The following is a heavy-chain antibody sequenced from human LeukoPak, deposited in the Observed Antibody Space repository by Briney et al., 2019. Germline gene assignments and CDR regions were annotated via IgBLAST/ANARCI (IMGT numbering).Heavy chain of an antibody. D-gene: IGHD5-12*01. V-gene: IGHV4-59*01. CDR1: GGSISIYY. Sequence: SETLSLTCTVSGGSISIYYWSWIRQPPGKGREWIGYISYSGSTKYNPSLKSRVTISVDTSKNQFSLRLTSVTAADTAVYYCARDRTIRSSDVTYFYGMDVWGQGTTVTVSS. CDR3: ARDRTIRSSDVTYFYGMDV. CDR2: ISYSGST. J-gene: IGHJ6*02.